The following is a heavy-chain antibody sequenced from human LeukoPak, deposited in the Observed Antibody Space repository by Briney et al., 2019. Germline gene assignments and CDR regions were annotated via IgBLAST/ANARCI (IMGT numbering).Heavy chain of an antibody. CDR2: IYPGDSDT. J-gene: IGHJ4*02. D-gene: IGHD3-9*01. CDR1: GYSYISYW. V-gene: IGHV5-51*01. CDR3: ARHDTLTGYYTIDFDY. Sequence: GEALKISCKGSGYSYISYWIGWVRQLPGKGLAWMGIIYPGDSDTRYSPSFQGQVTISADKSISTAYLQWSSLKASDTAMYYCARHDTLTGYYTIDFDYWGQGTLVTVSS.